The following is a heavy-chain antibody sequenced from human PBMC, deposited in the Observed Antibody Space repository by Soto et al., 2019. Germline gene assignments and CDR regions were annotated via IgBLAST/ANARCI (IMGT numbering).Heavy chain of an antibody. D-gene: IGHD2-2*01. Sequence: QVQRVQSGAEVKKPGSSVKVSCKASGGTFSSYASSWVRQAPGQGLEWMGGIIPISDTTNYAQKFQGRVTITADESTSTAYMELSSQRSEDTAVYYCARSQGSSTSLEIYYYYYYGMDVWGQGTTVTVSS. V-gene: IGHV1-69*01. CDR2: IIPISDTT. J-gene: IGHJ6*02. CDR3: ARSQGSSTSLEIYYYYYYGMDV. CDR1: GGTFSSYA.